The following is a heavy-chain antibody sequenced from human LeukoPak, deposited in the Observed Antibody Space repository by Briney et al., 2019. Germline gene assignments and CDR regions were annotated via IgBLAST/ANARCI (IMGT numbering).Heavy chain of an antibody. V-gene: IGHV4-59*01. Sequence: SETLSLTCVVSGDSISSYYWSWIRQSPGKGLEWIGYIYYTGSTNYNPSLKSRVTISVDTSQYHFSLRLSSVTAADTAVYFCTRGDVLPGYFYYYGMDVWGPGATVTVSS. J-gene: IGHJ6*02. CDR3: TRGDVLPGYFYYYGMDV. D-gene: IGHD3-9*01. CDR2: IYYTGST. CDR1: GDSISSYY.